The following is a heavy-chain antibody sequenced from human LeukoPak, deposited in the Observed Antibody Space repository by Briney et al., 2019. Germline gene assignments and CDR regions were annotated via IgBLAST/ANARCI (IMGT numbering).Heavy chain of an antibody. Sequence: ASVKVSCKASGYTFSGYYMHWVRQAPGQGLEWMGRINPNSGGTNYAQKFQGRVTMTRDTSISTAYMELSRLRSDDTAVYYCARGARYCSSTSCYAKNWFDPWGQGTLVTVSS. J-gene: IGHJ5*02. CDR1: GYTFSGYY. D-gene: IGHD2-2*01. V-gene: IGHV1-2*06. CDR2: INPNSGGT. CDR3: ARGARYCSSTSCYAKNWFDP.